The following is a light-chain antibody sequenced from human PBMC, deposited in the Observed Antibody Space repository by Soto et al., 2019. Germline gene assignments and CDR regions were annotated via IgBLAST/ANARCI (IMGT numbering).Light chain of an antibody. V-gene: IGKV1-33*01. CDR1: QDIRKY. J-gene: IGKJ3*01. CDR2: GAS. Sequence: DIQMTQSPSSLSASIGDRVTITCQASQDIRKYLNWYQQKPGRAPKRLIYGASTLETGVPSRFCGSGHGTDFIFTISSLQPEDIATYFCQQYDNLPPFAFGPGTKRAI. CDR3: QQYDNLPPFA.